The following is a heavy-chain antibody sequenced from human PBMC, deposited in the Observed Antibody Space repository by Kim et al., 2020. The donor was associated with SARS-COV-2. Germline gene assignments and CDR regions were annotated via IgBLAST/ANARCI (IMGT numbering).Heavy chain of an antibody. J-gene: IGHJ6*02. CDR2: ISAYNGNT. V-gene: IGHV1-18*04. CDR3: ARHSLGFGELLRVPGRYYYGMDV. Sequence: ASVKVSCKASGYTFTSYGISWVRQAPGQGLEWMGWISAYNGNTNYAQKLQGRVTMTTDTSTSTAYMELRSLRSDDTAVYYCARHSLGFGELLRVPGRYYYGMDVWGQGTTVTVSS. D-gene: IGHD3-10*01. CDR1: GYTFTSYG.